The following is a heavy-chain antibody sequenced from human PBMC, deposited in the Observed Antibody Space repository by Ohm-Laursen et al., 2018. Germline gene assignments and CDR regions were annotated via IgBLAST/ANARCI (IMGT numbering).Heavy chain of an antibody. Sequence: SLRLSCAASGLTLKSYSMNWVRQAPGKGLEWVSSISFSGSHIYYADSVKGRFTISRDNAKTTLYLQMNSLRADDTAVYYCAPAPAPGISGWTPWGQGTLVTVSS. D-gene: IGHD6-19*01. V-gene: IGHV3-21*01. J-gene: IGHJ5*02. CDR2: ISFSGSHI. CDR1: GLTLKSYS. CDR3: APAPAPGISGWTP.